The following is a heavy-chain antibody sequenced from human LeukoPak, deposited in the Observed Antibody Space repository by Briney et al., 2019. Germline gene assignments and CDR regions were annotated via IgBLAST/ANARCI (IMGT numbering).Heavy chain of an antibody. CDR2: IYHSGST. Sequence: SGTLSLTCAVSGGSISSSNWWSWVRQPPGKGLEWIGEIYHSGSTNYNPSLKSRVTISVDKSKNQFSLKLSSVTAADTAVYYCARIVVVPAAPLAAFDYWGKGTLVTVSS. V-gene: IGHV4-4*02. CDR3: ARIVVVPAAPLAAFDY. CDR1: GGSISSSNW. D-gene: IGHD2-2*01. J-gene: IGHJ4*02.